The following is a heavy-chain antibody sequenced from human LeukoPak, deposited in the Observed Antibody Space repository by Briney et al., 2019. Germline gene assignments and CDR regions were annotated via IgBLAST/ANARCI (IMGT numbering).Heavy chain of an antibody. CDR2: INHSGST. Sequence: PSETLSLTCAVYGGSFSGYYWSWIRQPPGKGLEWIGEINHSGSTNYNPSLKSRVTISVDTSKNQFSLKLSSVTAADTAVYYCAGRVIYVRSWFDPWGQGTLVTVSS. CDR1: GGSFSGYY. D-gene: IGHD3-10*01. J-gene: IGHJ5*02. CDR3: AGRVIYVRSWFDP. V-gene: IGHV4-34*01.